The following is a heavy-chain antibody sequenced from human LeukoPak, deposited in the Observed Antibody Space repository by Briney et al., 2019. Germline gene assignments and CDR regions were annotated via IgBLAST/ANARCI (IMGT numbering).Heavy chain of an antibody. CDR1: RFTFSSYW. Sequence: PGGSLRLSCAASRFTFSSYWMSWVRQAPGKGLEWVANIKQDGSEKYYVDSVKGRFTISRDNAKNSLYLQMNSLRAEDTAVYYCARISGHRLPYDSTGYSSSWSRNYYYYYGMDVWGQGTTVTVSS. D-gene: IGHD6-13*01. J-gene: IGHJ6*02. CDR3: ARISGHRLPYDSTGYSSSWSRNYYYYYGMDV. CDR2: IKQDGSEK. V-gene: IGHV3-7*01.